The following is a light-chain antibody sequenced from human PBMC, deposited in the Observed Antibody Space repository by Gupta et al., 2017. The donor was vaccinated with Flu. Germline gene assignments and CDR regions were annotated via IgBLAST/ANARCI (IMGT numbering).Light chain of an antibody. CDR3: QHYDS. CDR1: QSASSHF. V-gene: IGKV3-20*01. J-gene: IGKJ1*01. Sequence: EIVLTQSPGTLSLSPGERATFSCRASQSASSHFLAWYQQKPGQAPRLLIYEASKRATGIPDRFSGSGSGTDFSRSSSRVEPEDVGGYVGQHYDSFGQGTKVEI. CDR2: EAS.